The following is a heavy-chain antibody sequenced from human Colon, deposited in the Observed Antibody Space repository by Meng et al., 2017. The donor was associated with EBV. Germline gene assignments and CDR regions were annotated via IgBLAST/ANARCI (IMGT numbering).Heavy chain of an antibody. D-gene: IGHD3-10*01. CDR1: GDSVATGRYY. J-gene: IGHJ5*02. CDR2: IYYIGGT. Sequence: QLKLQESGPGLVKPAETLSLTCTVSGDSVATGRYYWSWIRQPPGKGLEWIAYIYYIGGTNYNPSLKSRLTISLDTSKNQFSLSLRSVTAADTAVYYCARVSGRSFDPWGQGTLVTVSS. V-gene: IGHV4-61*01. CDR3: ARVSGRSFDP.